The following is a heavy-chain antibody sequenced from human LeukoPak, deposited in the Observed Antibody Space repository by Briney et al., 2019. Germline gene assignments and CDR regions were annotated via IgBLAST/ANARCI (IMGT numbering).Heavy chain of an antibody. V-gene: IGHV3-7*01. D-gene: IGHD3-9*01. Sequence: GGSLRLSCAASGFTFSSYWMSWVRQAPGKGLEWVANIKQDGSEKYYVDSVKGRFTISRDNAKNSLYLQMNSLRAEDTAVYYCARETSDWLFTYYYYYYYMDVWGKGTTVTISS. CDR2: IKQDGSEK. CDR3: ARETSDWLFTYYYYYYYMDV. J-gene: IGHJ6*03. CDR1: GFTFSSYW.